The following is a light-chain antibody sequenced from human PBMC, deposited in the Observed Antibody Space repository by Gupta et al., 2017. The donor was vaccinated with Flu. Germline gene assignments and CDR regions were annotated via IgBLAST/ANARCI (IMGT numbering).Light chain of an antibody. V-gene: IGKV1-39*01. J-gene: IGKJ1*01. CDR1: QSISSY. Sequence: DIQMTQSPSSLSASVGDRVTITCRASQSISSYLNWYQQKPGKAPKLLIYAASSLQSGVPSRFSGSGFGIDLPLTISSRQQEDFASYYCQQSDSTSSWTFGQGTKVEIK. CDR3: QQSDSTSSWT. CDR2: AAS.